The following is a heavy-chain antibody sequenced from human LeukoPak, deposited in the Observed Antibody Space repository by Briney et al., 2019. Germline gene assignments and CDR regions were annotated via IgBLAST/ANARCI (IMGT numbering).Heavy chain of an antibody. CDR2: FDPEDGET. J-gene: IGHJ3*02. V-gene: IGHV1-24*01. D-gene: IGHD2-15*01. CDR1: GYTLTELS. CDR3: ATFLKVVAATPAADAFDI. Sequence: GASVNVSRKVSGYTLTELSMHWVRQAPAKGLEWMGGFDPEDGETIYAQKFQGRVTMTEDTSTDTAYLELSSLRSEDTAVYYCATFLKVVAATPAADAFDIWGQGTMVTVSS.